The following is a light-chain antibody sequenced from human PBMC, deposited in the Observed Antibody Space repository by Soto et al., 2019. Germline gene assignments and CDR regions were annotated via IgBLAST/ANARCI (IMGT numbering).Light chain of an antibody. CDR3: MQRKEFPLT. J-gene: IGKJ1*01. CDR2: GIS. V-gene: IGKV2-40*01. Sequence: DIVMPQTPLSLPVTPGEPASISCRSSQTLLDSDDGNTYLDWYLQKPGQSPQLLIYGISSRASGVPDRFRGSGSGNDFTLKISRVEAGDVGVFYCMQRKEFPLTFGQGTKVEIK. CDR1: QTLLDSDDGNTY.